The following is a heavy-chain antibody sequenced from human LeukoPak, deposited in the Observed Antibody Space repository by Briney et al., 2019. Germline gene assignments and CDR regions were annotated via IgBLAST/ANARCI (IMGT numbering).Heavy chain of an antibody. CDR1: GFTFSSYA. J-gene: IGHJ5*02. D-gene: IGHD6-13*01. Sequence: QPGGSLRLSCAASGFTFSSYAMSWVRQAPGKGLEWVSAISGSGGSTYYADSVKGRLTISRDNSKNTLYLQTNSLRAEDTAVYYCATHSSWQPNWFDPWGQGTLVTVSS. V-gene: IGHV3-23*01. CDR2: ISGSGGST. CDR3: ATHSSWQPNWFDP.